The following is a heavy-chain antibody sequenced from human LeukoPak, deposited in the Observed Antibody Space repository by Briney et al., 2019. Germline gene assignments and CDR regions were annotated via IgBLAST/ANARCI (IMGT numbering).Heavy chain of an antibody. CDR1: GGSIINSNW. V-gene: IGHV4-4*02. J-gene: IGHJ6*02. CDR3: ARGGRRLVKVYYYYGMDV. CDR2: IDHSGST. Sequence: SETLSLTCAVSGGSIINSNWWSWVRQPPGKGLEWIGEIDHSGSTSYNPSLKSRVTISVDTSKNQFSLKLSSVTAADTAVYYCARGGRRLVKVYYYYGMDVWGQGTTVTVSS. D-gene: IGHD6-19*01.